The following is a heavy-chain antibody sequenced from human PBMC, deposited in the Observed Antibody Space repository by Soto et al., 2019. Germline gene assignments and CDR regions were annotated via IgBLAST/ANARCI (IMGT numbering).Heavy chain of an antibody. V-gene: IGHV3-33*05. CDR1: GFTFSTYG. CDR3: VRYDNPYFDF. Sequence: GXSLRLSCAASGFTFSTYGMHWVRQAPGKGLEWVAGIAYDGTKTHYADSVKGRFTISRDNAKNTLSLQMDSLRAEDTAVYYCVRYDNPYFDFCGQGTLVTXSS. J-gene: IGHJ4*02. D-gene: IGHD2-8*01. CDR2: IAYDGTKT.